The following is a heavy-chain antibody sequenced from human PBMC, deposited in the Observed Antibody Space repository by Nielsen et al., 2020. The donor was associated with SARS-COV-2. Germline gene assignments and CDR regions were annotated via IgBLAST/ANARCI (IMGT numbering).Heavy chain of an antibody. CDR2: INPSGGST. Sequence: ASVKVSCKASGYTFTSYAMHWVRQAPGQGLEWMGIINPSGGSTSYAQKFQGRVTMTRDTSTSTVYMELSSLRSEDTAVYYCARDLGYYDSSGYSNNWFDPWGQGTLVTVSS. CDR1: GYTFTSYA. D-gene: IGHD3-22*01. V-gene: IGHV1-46*01. J-gene: IGHJ5*02. CDR3: ARDLGYYDSSGYSNNWFDP.